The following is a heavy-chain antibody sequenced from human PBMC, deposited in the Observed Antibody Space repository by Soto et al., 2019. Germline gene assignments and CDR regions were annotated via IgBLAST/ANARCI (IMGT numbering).Heavy chain of an antibody. CDR3: AREVGYYYDSSGYFYGMDV. CDR2: IIPIFGTA. J-gene: IGHJ6*02. CDR1: GGTFSSYA. Sequence: QVQLVQSGAEVKKPGSSVKVSCKASGGTFSSYAISWLRQAPGQGIEWMGGIIPIFGTANYAQKSQGRVTITAEESTSTAYMELSSLRSEDTAVYYCAREVGYYYDSSGYFYGMDVWGQGTTVTVSS. V-gene: IGHV1-69*01. D-gene: IGHD3-22*01.